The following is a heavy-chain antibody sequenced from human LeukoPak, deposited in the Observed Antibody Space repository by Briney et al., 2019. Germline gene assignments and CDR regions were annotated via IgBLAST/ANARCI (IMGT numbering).Heavy chain of an antibody. J-gene: IGHJ4*02. CDR1: GFTFSSYE. CDR3: AKATAGTFDY. Sequence: GGSLRLSCAASGFTFSSYEMNWVRQAPGKGLEWVSAISGSGASTYYADSVKGRFTISRDNSKNTLYLQMNSLRAEDTAVYYCAKATAGTFDYWGQGTLVTVSS. CDR2: ISGSGAST. D-gene: IGHD6-13*01. V-gene: IGHV3-23*01.